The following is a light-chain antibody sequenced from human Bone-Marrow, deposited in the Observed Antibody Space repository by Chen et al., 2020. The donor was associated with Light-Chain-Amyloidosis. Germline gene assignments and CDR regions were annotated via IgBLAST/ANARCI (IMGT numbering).Light chain of an antibody. CDR1: SSDVGGVNH. Sequence: QSALTQPASVSGSPGQSITISSPGTSSDVGGVNHVSWYQQPPDKAPKLMIYEVTNRPSWVPDRFSGSKSDNTASLTISGLQTEDEADYFCSSYTITNTLVFGSGTRVTVL. J-gene: IGLJ1*01. V-gene: IGLV2-14*01. CDR2: EVT. CDR3: SSYTITNTLV.